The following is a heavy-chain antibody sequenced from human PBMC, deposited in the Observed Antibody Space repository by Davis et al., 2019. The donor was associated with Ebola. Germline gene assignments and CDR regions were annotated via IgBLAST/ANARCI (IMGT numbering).Heavy chain of an antibody. J-gene: IGHJ4*02. D-gene: IGHD3-10*01. Sequence: SVKVSCKASGYTFTSYGISWVRQAPGQGLEWMGRIIPILGIANYAQKFQGRVTITADKSTSTAYMELSSLRSEDTAVYYCAKASLRGSDYWGQGTLVTVSS. CDR3: AKASLRGSDY. CDR1: GYTFTSYG. CDR2: IIPILGIA. V-gene: IGHV1-69*04.